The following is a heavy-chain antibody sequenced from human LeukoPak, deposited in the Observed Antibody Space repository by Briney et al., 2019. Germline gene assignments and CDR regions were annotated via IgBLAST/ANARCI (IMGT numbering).Heavy chain of an antibody. CDR2: ISSSSSYI. CDR3: ARDPADYYDSKGY. CDR1: GFTFSSYS. Sequence: GGSLRLSCAASGFTFSSYSMNWVRQGPGKGLEWVSSISSSSSYIYYADSVKGRFTISRDNAKNSLYLQMNSLRAEDTAVYYCARDPADYYDSKGYWGQGTLVTVSS. V-gene: IGHV3-21*01. D-gene: IGHD3-22*01. J-gene: IGHJ4*02.